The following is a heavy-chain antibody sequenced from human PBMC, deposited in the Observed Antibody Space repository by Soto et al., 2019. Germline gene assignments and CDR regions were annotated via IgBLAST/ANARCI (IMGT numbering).Heavy chain of an antibody. J-gene: IGHJ2*01. D-gene: IGHD3-10*02. CDR1: GGTFSTYA. CDR2: IIPLFGTA. CDR3: AIPTSGMLYFVL. V-gene: IGHV1-69*12. Sequence: QVQLVQSGAEVKPPGSSVKVSCKASGGTFSTYAITWVRQAPGQGLEWMGGIIPLFGTANYAQKFQGRVTITADESTGTAYMDLISLGPDDTAVYYCAIPTSGMLYFVLWGRGTLVTVSS.